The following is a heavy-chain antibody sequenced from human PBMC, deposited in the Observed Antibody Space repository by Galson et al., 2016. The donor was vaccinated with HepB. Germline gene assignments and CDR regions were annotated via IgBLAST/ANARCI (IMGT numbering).Heavy chain of an antibody. Sequence: SLRLSCAASGFTFSSYGMHWVRQAPGKGLEWVAVVSYDGSNKYYAGSVKCRFTISRDNSKNTLYLQMNSLRAEDTAVYYCAKGGSGYDLTFDYWGQGTLVTVSS. J-gene: IGHJ4*02. CDR2: VSYDGSNK. V-gene: IGHV3-30*18. D-gene: IGHD5-12*01. CDR1: GFTFSSYG. CDR3: AKGGSGYDLTFDY.